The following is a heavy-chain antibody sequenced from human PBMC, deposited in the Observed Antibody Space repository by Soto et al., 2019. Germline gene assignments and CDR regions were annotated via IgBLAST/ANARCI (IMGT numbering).Heavy chain of an antibody. CDR2: MNPNSGNT. J-gene: IGHJ3*02. CDR3: STGYIYSGAFDI. Sequence: ASVKVSCKASGYTFTSYDINWVRQATGQGLEWMGWMNPNSGNTGYAQKFQGRVTMTRNTSISTAYMELSSLRSEDTAVYYCSTGYIYSGAFDIWGQGTMVTVSS. V-gene: IGHV1-8*01. CDR1: GYTFTSYD. D-gene: IGHD2-21*01.